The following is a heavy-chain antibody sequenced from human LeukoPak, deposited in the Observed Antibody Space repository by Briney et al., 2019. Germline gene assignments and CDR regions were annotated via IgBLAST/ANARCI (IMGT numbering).Heavy chain of an antibody. CDR1: GGSISSYY. CDR3: ARSGPVYDILTGPPPGTLDY. D-gene: IGHD3-9*01. J-gene: IGHJ4*02. Sequence: SETLSLTCTVSGGSISSYYWSWIRQPPGKGLEWIGHIYGSGSTNYNPSLKSRVTISVDTSKNQFSLKLSSVTAADTAVYYCARSGPVYDILTGPPPGTLDYWGQGTLVTVSS. CDR2: IYGSGST. V-gene: IGHV4-59*08.